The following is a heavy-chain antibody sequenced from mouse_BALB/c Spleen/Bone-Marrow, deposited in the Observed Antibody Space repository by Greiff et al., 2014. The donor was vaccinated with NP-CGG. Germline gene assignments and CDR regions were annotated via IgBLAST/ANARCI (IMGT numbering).Heavy chain of an antibody. J-gene: IGHJ2*02. Sequence: EVQLQQSGPDLVKPSQSLSLTCTVTGYSITSGYSWHWLRQFPGNKLEWMGFIHYSGSSNYNPSLKRRISITRDTSKNQFLLQLNSMTTEDTASYYCARRNGNYSIDYWGQGTSLTVSS. CDR1: GYSITSGYS. D-gene: IGHD2-1*01. CDR3: ARRNGNYSIDY. CDR2: IHYSGSS. V-gene: IGHV3-1*02.